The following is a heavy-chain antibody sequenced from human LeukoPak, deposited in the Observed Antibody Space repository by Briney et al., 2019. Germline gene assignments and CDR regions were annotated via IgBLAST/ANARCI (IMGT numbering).Heavy chain of an antibody. J-gene: IGHJ5*02. Sequence: SETLSLACAVYGGSFSGYYWSWIRQPLGKGLEWIGYIYHTGSTYYNPSLKSRVTISVDTSKNQFSLRLSSVTAADTAVYYCARLQYCSGTSCYWFDPWGQGTLVTVSS. CDR1: GGSFSGYY. D-gene: IGHD2-2*01. CDR3: ARLQYCSGTSCYWFDP. V-gene: IGHV4-34*01. CDR2: IYHTGST.